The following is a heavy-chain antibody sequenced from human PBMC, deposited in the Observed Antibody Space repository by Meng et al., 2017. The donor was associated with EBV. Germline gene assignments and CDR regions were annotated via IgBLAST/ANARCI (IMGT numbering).Heavy chain of an antibody. CDR3: AKSSSSTPVAVDY. J-gene: IGHJ4*02. D-gene: IGHD4-11*01. CDR1: GASGSGCTDH. V-gene: IGHV4-61*01. CDR2: INDGRTT. Sequence: GLLGQSGPWLGKPVETRALTCTFSGASGSGCTDHWSRIQQPPGEELEWIVDINDGRTTSYNPALNRRVTILVDASKNQFSLKLSSQTTADTAVYYGAKSSSSTPVAVDYWGQGTLVTVSS.